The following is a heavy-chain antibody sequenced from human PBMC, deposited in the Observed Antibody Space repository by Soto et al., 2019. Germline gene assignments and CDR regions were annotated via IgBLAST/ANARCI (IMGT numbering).Heavy chain of an antibody. Sequence: QVQLQESGPGLVKPSETLSLTCTVSGDSFRSYYWSWIRQPPGKGLEWIGYIYYTGSTNYNPSLKSRVTISVYTSKSQCSLKLSSMSATDTAVYYCARRESSFYFDYWGQGTLVTVSS. D-gene: IGHD6-19*01. CDR3: ARRESSFYFDY. J-gene: IGHJ4*02. V-gene: IGHV4-59*08. CDR1: GDSFRSYY. CDR2: IYYTGST.